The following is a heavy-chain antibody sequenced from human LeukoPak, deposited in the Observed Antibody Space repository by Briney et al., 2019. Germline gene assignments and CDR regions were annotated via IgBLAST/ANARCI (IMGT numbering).Heavy chain of an antibody. CDR1: GGTFSSYA. CDR3: ARGNYDYVWGSYRYDRGYYFDY. D-gene: IGHD3-16*02. J-gene: IGHJ4*02. Sequence: GSSVKVSCKASGGTFSSYAISWVRQAPGQELEWMGGIIPIFGTANYAQKFQGRVTITTDESTSTAYMELSSLRSEDTAVYYCARGNYDYVWGSYRYDRGYYFDYWGQGTLVTVSS. V-gene: IGHV1-69*05. CDR2: IIPIFGTA.